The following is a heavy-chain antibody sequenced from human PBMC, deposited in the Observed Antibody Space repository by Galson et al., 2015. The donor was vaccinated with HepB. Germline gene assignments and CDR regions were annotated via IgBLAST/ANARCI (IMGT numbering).Heavy chain of an antibody. CDR3: ARVTNWGLFDY. CDR1: GFTFGSYA. J-gene: IGHJ4*02. Sequence: SLRLSCAASGFTFGSYAIHWVRQAPGKRLEYVSGISSDGVTTHYGNSVKGEFTISRDNGKNTVYLQMGSLRIEDMAVYYCARVTNWGLFDYWGQGVLVTVSS. D-gene: IGHD2-21*01. CDR2: ISSDGVTT. V-gene: IGHV3-64*01.